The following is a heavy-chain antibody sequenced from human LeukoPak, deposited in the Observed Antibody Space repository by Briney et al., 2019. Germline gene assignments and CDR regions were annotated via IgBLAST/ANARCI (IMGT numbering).Heavy chain of an antibody. J-gene: IGHJ6*02. CDR1: GCSISIYY. Sequence: SETLSPTGTVSGCSISIYYWSWIRQPPGKGLEWIGYIYYSGSTNYNPSLKSRVTISVNTSKNQFSLKLSSVTAADTAVYYCATRGYYYYYGMYVCGPGTTVSVSS. CDR3: ATRGYYYYYGMYV. CDR2: IYYSGST. V-gene: IGHV4-59*08.